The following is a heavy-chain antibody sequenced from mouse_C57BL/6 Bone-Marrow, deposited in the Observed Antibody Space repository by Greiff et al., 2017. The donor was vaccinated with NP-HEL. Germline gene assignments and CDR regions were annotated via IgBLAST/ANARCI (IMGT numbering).Heavy chain of an antibody. J-gene: IGHJ2*01. Sequence: EVQGVESGGGLVKPGGSLKLSCAASGFTFSDYGMHWVRQAPEKGLEWVAYISSGSSTIYYADTVKGRFTISRDNAKNTLFLQMTSLRSEDTAMYYCARPGPYYYGSSYFDYWGQGTTLTVSS. CDR2: ISSGSSTI. V-gene: IGHV5-17*01. CDR1: GFTFSDYG. D-gene: IGHD1-1*01. CDR3: ARPGPYYYGSSYFDY.